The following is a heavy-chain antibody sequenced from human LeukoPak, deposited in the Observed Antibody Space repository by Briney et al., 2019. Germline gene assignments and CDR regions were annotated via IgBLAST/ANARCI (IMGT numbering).Heavy chain of an antibody. CDR3: AHAIIQGVIPLNFDY. CDR1: GFTFSSYA. CDR2: ISGSGGST. D-gene: IGHD3-10*01. J-gene: IGHJ4*02. V-gene: IGHV3-23*01. Sequence: GGSLRLSCAASGFTFSSYAMSWVRQAPGKGLEWVSAISGSGGSTYYADSVKGRFTISRDNSKNTLYLQMNSLRAEDTAVYYCAHAIIQGVIPLNFDYWGQGTLVTVSS.